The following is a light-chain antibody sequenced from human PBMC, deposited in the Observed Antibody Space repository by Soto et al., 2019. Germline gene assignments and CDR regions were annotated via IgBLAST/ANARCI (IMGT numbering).Light chain of an antibody. CDR3: ATWDDSLNGYV. CDR2: SNN. V-gene: IGLV1-44*01. CDR1: SSNIGSKA. Sequence: QSVLTQPPSASGTPGQRVTISCSGSSSNIGSKAVNWYQQLPGTAPKLLIYSNNQRPSGVPDRFSGSQSGTSASLAISGLKSEDEADYYCATWDDSLNGYVFGAGTKLTVL. J-gene: IGLJ1*01.